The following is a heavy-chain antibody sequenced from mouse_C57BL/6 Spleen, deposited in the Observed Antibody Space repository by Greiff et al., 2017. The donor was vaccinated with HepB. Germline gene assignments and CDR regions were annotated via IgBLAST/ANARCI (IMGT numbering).Heavy chain of an antibody. J-gene: IGHJ4*01. CDR2: INPSTGGT. CDR3: ARRRDYAMDD. V-gene: IGHV1-42*01. CDR1: GYSFTGYY. Sequence: VQLQQSGPELVKPGASVKISCKASGYSFTGYYMNWVKQSPEKSLEWIGEINPSTGGTTYNQKFKAKATLTVDKSSSTAYMQLKSLTSEDSAVYYCARRRDYAMDDWGQGTSVTVAS.